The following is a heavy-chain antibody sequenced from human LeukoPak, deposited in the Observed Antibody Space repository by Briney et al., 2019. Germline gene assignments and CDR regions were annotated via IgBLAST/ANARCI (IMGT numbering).Heavy chain of an antibody. J-gene: IGHJ6*04. CDR2: MYHSGST. CDR1: GGSISSGDYS. V-gene: IGHV4-30-2*01. CDR3: ARGDYYGSGSSLDV. Sequence: PSQTLSLSCAVSGGSISSGDYSWNWIRQPPGKGLEWIGYMYHSGSTYYNPSLKSRVTISVDRSKNQFSLKLSSVTAADTAVYYCARGDYYGSGSSLDVWGKGTTVTVSS. D-gene: IGHD3-10*01.